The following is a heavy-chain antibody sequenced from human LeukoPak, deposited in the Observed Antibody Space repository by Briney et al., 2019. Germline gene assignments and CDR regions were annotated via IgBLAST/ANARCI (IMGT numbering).Heavy chain of an antibody. Sequence: RGASVKVSCKASGYTFTDYYMHWVRQAPGQGLEWMGRINPNSGGTNYAQKFQGRVTMTRDTSISTAYMELSRLRSDDTAVYYCARGELVITFGGVIVLGSMDVWGQGTTVTVSS. CDR3: ARGELVITFGGVIVLGSMDV. J-gene: IGHJ6*02. D-gene: IGHD3-16*02. CDR1: GYTFTDYY. V-gene: IGHV1-2*06. CDR2: INPNSGGT.